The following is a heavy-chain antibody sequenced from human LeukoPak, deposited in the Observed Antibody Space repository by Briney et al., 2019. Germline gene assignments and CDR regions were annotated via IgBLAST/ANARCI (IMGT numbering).Heavy chain of an antibody. V-gene: IGHV1-8*01. Sequence: GASVKVSCKASGYTFTSYDIKWVRQATGQGLEWMGWMNPNSGNTGYAQKFQGRVTMTRNTSISTAYMELSSLRSEDTAVYYCARGRKGYSYAQYYFDYWGQGTLVTVSS. J-gene: IGHJ4*02. CDR2: MNPNSGNT. D-gene: IGHD5-18*01. CDR1: GYTFTSYD. CDR3: ARGRKGYSYAQYYFDY.